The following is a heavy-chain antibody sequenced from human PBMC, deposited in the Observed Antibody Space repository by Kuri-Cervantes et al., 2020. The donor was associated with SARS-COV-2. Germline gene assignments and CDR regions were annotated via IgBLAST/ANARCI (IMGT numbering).Heavy chain of an antibody. CDR2: IIPILGIA. D-gene: IGHD5-18*01. V-gene: IGHV1-69*10. J-gene: IGHJ6*02. CDR3: ARAGVRYSPRYYGMDV. Sequence: SVKVSCKASGGTFSSYAISWVRQAPGQGLEWMGGIIPILGIANYAQKFQGRVTITADKSTSTAYMELSSLRSEDTAVYYCARAGVRYSPRYYGMDVWGQGTTVTVSS. CDR1: GGTFSSYA.